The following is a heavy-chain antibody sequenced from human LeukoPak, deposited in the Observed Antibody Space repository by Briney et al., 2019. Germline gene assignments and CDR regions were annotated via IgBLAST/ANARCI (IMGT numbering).Heavy chain of an antibody. J-gene: IGHJ3*02. V-gene: IGHV4-4*07. CDR3: ARDSHGYYDSSGYYYDAFDI. Sequence: SETLSLTCAVYGGSFSGYYWSWIRQPAGKGLEWIGRIYTSGSTNYNPSLKSRVTMSVDTSKNQFSLKLSSVTAADTAVYYCARDSHGYYDSSGYYYDAFDIWGQGTMVTVSS. CDR1: GGSFSGYY. CDR2: IYTSGST. D-gene: IGHD3-22*01.